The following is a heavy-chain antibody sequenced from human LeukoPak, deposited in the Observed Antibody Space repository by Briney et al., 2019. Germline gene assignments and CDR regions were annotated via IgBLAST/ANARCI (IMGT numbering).Heavy chain of an antibody. Sequence: PGGSLRLSCAASGFTFSSYAMSWVRQAPGKGLEWVSAISGSGGSTYYADSVKGRFTISRDNSKNTLYLQMNSLRAEDTAVYYCAKGRDRDIVVVPAGDYWGQGTLVTVSS. V-gene: IGHV3-23*01. CDR1: GFTFSSYA. CDR3: AKGRDRDIVVVPAGDY. J-gene: IGHJ4*02. CDR2: ISGSGGST. D-gene: IGHD2-2*01.